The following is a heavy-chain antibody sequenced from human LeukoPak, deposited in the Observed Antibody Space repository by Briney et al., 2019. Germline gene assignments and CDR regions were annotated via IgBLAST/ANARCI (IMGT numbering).Heavy chain of an antibody. Sequence: SETLSLTCTVSGGSISSGGYYWSRIRQPPGKGLEWIGYIYHSGSTYYNPSLKSRVTISVDRSKNQFSLKLSSVTAADTAVYYCARDTWNSLDYWGQGTLVTVSS. CDR1: GGSISSGGYY. D-gene: IGHD1-7*01. CDR2: IYHSGST. CDR3: ARDTWNSLDY. V-gene: IGHV4-30-2*01. J-gene: IGHJ4*02.